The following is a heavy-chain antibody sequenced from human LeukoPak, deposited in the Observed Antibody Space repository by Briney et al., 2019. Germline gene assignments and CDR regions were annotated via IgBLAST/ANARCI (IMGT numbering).Heavy chain of an antibody. V-gene: IGHV3-74*01. CDR2: IASDGSST. CDR1: GFTFSSYW. CDR3: ARGRPHGNDY. D-gene: IGHD4-23*01. Sequence: GGSLRLSCAASGFTFSSYWMNWVRQAPGEGLVWVSRIASDGSSTTYADSVKGRFSISRDNAKNTLYLQMNSLRVEDTAVHYCARGRPHGNDYWGQGTLVTVSS. J-gene: IGHJ4*02.